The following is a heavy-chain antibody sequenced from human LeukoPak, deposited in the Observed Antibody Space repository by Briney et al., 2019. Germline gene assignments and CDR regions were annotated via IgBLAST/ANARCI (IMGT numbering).Heavy chain of an antibody. Sequence: ASVKVSCKASGYTFTSYPISWVRQAPGQGLEWRGWITTYNGNTHYAQKLQGRVTMTTETSTSTAYMDLRGLRSDDTAVYYCARGYDYGDYVGDFDYWGQGTLVTVSS. D-gene: IGHD4-17*01. J-gene: IGHJ4*02. CDR1: GYTFTSYP. V-gene: IGHV1-18*01. CDR2: ITTYNGNT. CDR3: ARGYDYGDYVGDFDY.